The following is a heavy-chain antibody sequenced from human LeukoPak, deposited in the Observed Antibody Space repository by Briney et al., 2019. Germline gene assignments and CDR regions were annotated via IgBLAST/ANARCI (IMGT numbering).Heavy chain of an antibody. CDR3: AVMYYDFWSGYRYYFDY. Sequence: SETLSLTCTVSGGSISSSSYYWGWIRQPPGKGLEWIGSIYYSGSTYYNPSLKSRVTISVDTSKNQFSLKLSSVTAADTAVYYCAVMYYDFWSGYRYYFDYWGQGTLVTVSS. J-gene: IGHJ4*02. V-gene: IGHV4-39*07. CDR2: IYYSGST. CDR1: GGSISSSSYY. D-gene: IGHD3-3*01.